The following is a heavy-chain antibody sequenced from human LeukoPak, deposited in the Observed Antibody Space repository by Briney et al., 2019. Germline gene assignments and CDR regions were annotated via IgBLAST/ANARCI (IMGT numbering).Heavy chain of an antibody. V-gene: IGHV3-43*02. J-gene: IGHJ4*02. CDR2: IKGNGDTT. Sequence: GGSLRLSCAASGFTFHNYAMHWVRQAPGKGLEWVSLIKGNGDTTYTDSVKGRFIISRDNSKNSLYLQVNSLRTEDTALYYCAKGAIASAGTQYWGQGTLVTVSS. D-gene: IGHD6-13*01. CDR3: AKGAIASAGTQY. CDR1: GFTFHNYA.